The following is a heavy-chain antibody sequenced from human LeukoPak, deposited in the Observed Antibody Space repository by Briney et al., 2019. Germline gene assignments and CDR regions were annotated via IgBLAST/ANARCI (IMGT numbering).Heavy chain of an antibody. V-gene: IGHV3-53*01. D-gene: IGHD3-3*01. Sequence: GGSLRLSCAASGFTLRSNYMSWVRQAPGKGLEWVSVIYSGGSTYYADSVKGRFTISRDNSKNTLYLQMNSLRAEDTAVYYCARVTTIFGVLKYYYYMDVWGKGTTVTVSS. J-gene: IGHJ6*03. CDR1: GFTLRSNY. CDR2: IYSGGST. CDR3: ARVTTIFGVLKYYYYMDV.